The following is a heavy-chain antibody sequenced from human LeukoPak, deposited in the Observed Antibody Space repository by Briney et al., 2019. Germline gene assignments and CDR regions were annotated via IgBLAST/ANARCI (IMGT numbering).Heavy chain of an antibody. CDR3: ARGRVTATDGFDI. V-gene: IGHV1-46*01. J-gene: IGHJ3*02. D-gene: IGHD2-21*02. Sequence: ASVKVSCKAFGYTFTSYYMHWVRQAPGEGLEWMGIINPTGGSTRYAQKFQGRVTMTRDTSTSTVYMELSSLRSEDTAVYYCARGRVTATDGFDIWGQGTTVIVSS. CDR1: GYTFTSYY. CDR2: INPTGGST.